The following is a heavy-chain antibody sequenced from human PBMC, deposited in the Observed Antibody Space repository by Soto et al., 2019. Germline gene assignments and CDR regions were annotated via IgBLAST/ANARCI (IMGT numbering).Heavy chain of an antibody. V-gene: IGHV4-4*02. Sequence: QVQLQESGPGLVKPSGTLSLTCAVSGGSISSSNWWSWVRQSPGKGLEWIGEIYHGGTTNYNPSLKSRVTISVDKSKDQFSLKPTSVTAADTAVYYCARSAGGNSFFEYWGQGTLVTVSS. J-gene: IGHJ4*02. CDR3: ARSAGGNSFFEY. CDR1: GGSISSSNW. D-gene: IGHD2-21*02. CDR2: IYHGGTT.